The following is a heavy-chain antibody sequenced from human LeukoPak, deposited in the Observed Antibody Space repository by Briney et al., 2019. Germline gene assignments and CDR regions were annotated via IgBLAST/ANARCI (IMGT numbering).Heavy chain of an antibody. CDR1: GGSISSYY. Sequence: SETLSLTCTVSGGSISSYYWSWIRQPPGKGLEWTGYIYYSGSTNYNPSLKSRVTISVDTSKNQFSLKLSSVTAADTAVYYCARATAAGLDYWGQGTLVTVSS. CDR3: ARATAAGLDY. J-gene: IGHJ4*02. D-gene: IGHD6-13*01. V-gene: IGHV4-59*01. CDR2: IYYSGST.